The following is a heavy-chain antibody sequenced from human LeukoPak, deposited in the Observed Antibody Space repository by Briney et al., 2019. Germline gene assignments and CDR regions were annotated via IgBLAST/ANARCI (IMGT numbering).Heavy chain of an antibody. CDR2: ISSSSSYI. D-gene: IGHD6-25*01. J-gene: IGHJ4*02. V-gene: IGHV3-21*04. CDR1: GFAFSSYS. CDR3: AGGRAGY. Sequence: PGGSLRLSCAASGFAFSSYSMNWVRQAPGKGLEWVSSISSSSSYIYYADSVKGRFTISRDNSKNMLYLQMNTLRADDTAVYYCAGGRAGYWGQGTLVTVSS.